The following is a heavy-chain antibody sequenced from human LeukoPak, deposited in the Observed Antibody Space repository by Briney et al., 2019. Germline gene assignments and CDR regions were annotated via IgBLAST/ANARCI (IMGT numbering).Heavy chain of an antibody. CDR3: ARSITMIVVVFDY. J-gene: IGHJ4*02. Sequence: PSETLSLTCTVSGGSISSSSYYWGWIRQPPGKGLEWIGSIYYSGSTYYNPSLKSRVTISVDTSKNQFSLKLSSVTAADTAVYYCARSITMIVVVFDYWGQGTLVTVSS. V-gene: IGHV4-39*01. D-gene: IGHD3-22*01. CDR2: IYYSGST. CDR1: GGSISSSSYY.